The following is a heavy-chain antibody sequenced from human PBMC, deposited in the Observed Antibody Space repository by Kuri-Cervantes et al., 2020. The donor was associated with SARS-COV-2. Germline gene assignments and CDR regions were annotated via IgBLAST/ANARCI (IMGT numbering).Heavy chain of an antibody. Sequence: ASVKVSCKASGYIFTSYAMSWVRQAPGQGLEWMGWINTNTGNPTYAQGFTGRFVFSLDTSVSTAYLQISSLKAEDTAVYYCARAPGYYDILTGYYQYYYYYYGMDVWGQGTTVTVSS. D-gene: IGHD3-9*01. J-gene: IGHJ6*02. CDR1: GYIFTSYA. CDR2: INTNTGNP. V-gene: IGHV7-4-1*02. CDR3: ARAPGYYDILTGYYQYYYYYYGMDV.